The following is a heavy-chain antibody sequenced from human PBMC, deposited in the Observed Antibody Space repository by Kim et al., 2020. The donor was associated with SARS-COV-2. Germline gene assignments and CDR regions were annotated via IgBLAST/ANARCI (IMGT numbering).Heavy chain of an antibody. Sequence: GSEKNYVDAVRGRFTISRDNDKNSLYLQMTSLRAEDTAVYYCARGNNMEVWGQGTTVTVSS. D-gene: IGHD1-1*01. J-gene: IGHJ6*02. CDR2: GSEK. CDR3: ARGNNMEV. V-gene: IGHV3-7*01.